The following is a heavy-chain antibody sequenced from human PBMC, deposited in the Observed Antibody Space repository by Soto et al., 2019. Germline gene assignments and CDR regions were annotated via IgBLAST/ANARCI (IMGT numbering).Heavy chain of an antibody. Sequence: QVQLVESGGGVVQPGRSLRLSCAASGFTFSSYGMHWVRQAPGKGLEWVAVIPYDGSNKYYADSVKGRFTISRDNSKNTLYLQMNSLRAEDTAVYYCAKGSIAAAAWGMDVWGQGTTVTVSS. CDR3: AKGSIAAAAWGMDV. J-gene: IGHJ6*02. D-gene: IGHD6-13*01. CDR2: IPYDGSNK. V-gene: IGHV3-30*18. CDR1: GFTFSSYG.